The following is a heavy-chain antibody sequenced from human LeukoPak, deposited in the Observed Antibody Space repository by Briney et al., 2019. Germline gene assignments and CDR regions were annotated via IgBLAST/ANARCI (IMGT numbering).Heavy chain of an antibody. V-gene: IGHV3-7*01. Sequence: PGGSLRLSCAASGFTFSSYGMHWVRQAPGKGLEWVADVKPDGSKRYYVDSVKGRFTISRDNAKNSLYLEMNSLRLEDTAIYYCTRDESWGSDYWGQGTLVSVSS. J-gene: IGHJ4*02. CDR2: VKPDGSKR. CDR3: TRDESWGSDY. D-gene: IGHD7-27*01. CDR1: GFTFSSYG.